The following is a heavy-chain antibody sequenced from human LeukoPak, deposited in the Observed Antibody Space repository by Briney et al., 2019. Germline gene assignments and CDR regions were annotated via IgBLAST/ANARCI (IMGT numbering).Heavy chain of an antibody. D-gene: IGHD4-17*01. Sequence: SVKVSCKASGGTFSSYAISWVRQAPGQGLEWMGRIIPIFGTANYAQKVQGRVTITTDESTSTAYMELSSLRSEDTAAYYCARATVTTRYFDYWGQGTLVTVSS. J-gene: IGHJ4*02. CDR3: ARATVTTRYFDY. V-gene: IGHV1-69*05. CDR2: IIPIFGTA. CDR1: GGTFSSYA.